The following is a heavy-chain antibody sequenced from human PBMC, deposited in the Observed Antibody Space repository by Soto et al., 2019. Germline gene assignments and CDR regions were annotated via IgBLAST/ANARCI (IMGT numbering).Heavy chain of an antibody. CDR2: ISAGGSNT. CDR1: GITVSYNY. J-gene: IGHJ4*02. Sequence: GGSLRLSCAASGITVSYNYMNWVRQAPGKGLEWVSSISAGGSNTYYADSVKGRFTISRDNSRNTLYLQMYSLGAGDTAIYYCAKVSSEGGLEYWGQGTLVTVSS. CDR3: AKVSSEGGLEY. V-gene: IGHV3-23*01.